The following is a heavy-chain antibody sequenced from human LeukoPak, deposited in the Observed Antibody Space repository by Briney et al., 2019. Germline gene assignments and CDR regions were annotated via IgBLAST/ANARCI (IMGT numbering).Heavy chain of an antibody. CDR2: IYYSGST. Sequence: PSETLSLTCTVSGGSISSGGYYWSWIRQHPGKGLEWIGYIYYSGSTYYNPSLKCRVTISVDTSKNQFSLKLSSVTAADTAVYYCARGYSGYEIDYWGQGTLVTVSS. CDR1: GGSISSGGYY. D-gene: IGHD5-12*01. CDR3: ARGYSGYEIDY. J-gene: IGHJ4*02. V-gene: IGHV4-31*03.